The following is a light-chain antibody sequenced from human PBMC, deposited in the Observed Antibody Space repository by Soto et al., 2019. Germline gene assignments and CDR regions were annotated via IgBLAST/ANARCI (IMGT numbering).Light chain of an antibody. CDR3: SSYTSSSTLYV. Sequence: QSALTQPASVSGSPRQSITISCTGASSDVGGYTYVSWYQQHPGKAPKHMIYEVNNRPSGVSNRFSGSKSGNTASLTISGLQAEDEADYYCSSYTSSSTLYVFGTGTKVTVL. V-gene: IGLV2-14*01. J-gene: IGLJ1*01. CDR2: EVN. CDR1: SSDVGGYTY.